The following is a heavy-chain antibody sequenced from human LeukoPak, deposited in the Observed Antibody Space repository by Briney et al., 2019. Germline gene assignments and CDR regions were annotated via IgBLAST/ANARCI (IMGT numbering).Heavy chain of an antibody. CDR1: GYSFTTYW. CDR2: IYPGDSDA. J-gene: IGHJ4*02. CDR3: ARLGTYWSNYYFEY. Sequence: GESLKISCQGSGYSFTTYWIGWVRQMPGKGLECMGIIYPGDSDARYSPSFQGQVTISADKSINTAYLQWSSLKASDTAMYYCARLGTYWSNYYFEYWGQGTLVTVSS. D-gene: IGHD3-10*01. V-gene: IGHV5-51*01.